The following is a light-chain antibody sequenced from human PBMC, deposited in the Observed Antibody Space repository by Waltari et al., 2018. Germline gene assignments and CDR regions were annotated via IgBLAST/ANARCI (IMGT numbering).Light chain of an antibody. J-gene: IGKJ4*01. V-gene: IGKV1-13*02. CDR3: QQFISYPRT. CDR2: EAS. Sequence: IQLTQSPSSLSASLGDRVTIPCRARQAINTALAWYQQKPGKAPNLLIYEASNLESGVPARFSGSGSGTDFSLTISSLQPEDFATYYCQQFISYPRTFGGGTKVEIK. CDR1: QAINTA.